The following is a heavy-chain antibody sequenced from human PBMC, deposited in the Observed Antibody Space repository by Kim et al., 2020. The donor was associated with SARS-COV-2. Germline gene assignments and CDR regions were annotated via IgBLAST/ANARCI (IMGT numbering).Heavy chain of an antibody. J-gene: IGHJ6*02. CDR1: GFIFSIYA. Sequence: GGSLRLSCATSGFIFSIYAMSWVRQAPGKGLEWVSAVTCTSTGGVTYYADSGKGRFSSSRDNSKDTLYLEMNGLRAEDTAVYDCSKTQVGANAMDVSGQG. CDR3: SKTQVGANAMDV. CDR2: VTCTSTGGVT. V-gene: IGHV3-23*01. D-gene: IGHD1-26*01.